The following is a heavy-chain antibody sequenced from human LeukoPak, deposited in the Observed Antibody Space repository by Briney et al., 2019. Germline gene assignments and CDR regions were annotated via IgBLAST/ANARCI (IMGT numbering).Heavy chain of an antibody. J-gene: IGHJ4*02. CDR1: GFTVSSNY. Sequence: PGGSLRLSCAASGFTVSSNYMSWVRQAPGMGLEWVSVIYVGGSTYYADSVKGRFTISRDNSKNTLYLQMNSLRAEDTAVYYCAKDIYSSGWYGEFDYWGQGTLVTVSS. V-gene: IGHV3-53*01. CDR2: IYVGGST. CDR3: AKDIYSSGWYGEFDY. D-gene: IGHD6-19*01.